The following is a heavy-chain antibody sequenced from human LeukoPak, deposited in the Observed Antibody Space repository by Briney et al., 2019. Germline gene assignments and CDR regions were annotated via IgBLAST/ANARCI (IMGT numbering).Heavy chain of an antibody. J-gene: IGHJ4*02. D-gene: IGHD6-6*01. CDR3: ARGGEIAAIDY. CDR1: GFTFSSYS. Sequence: GSLRLSCAASGFTFSSYSMNWVRQPPGKGLEWIGEINHSGSTNYNPSLKSRVTISVDTSKNQFSLKLSSVTAADTAVYYCARGGEIAAIDYWGQGTLVTVSS. V-gene: IGHV4-34*01. CDR2: INHSGST.